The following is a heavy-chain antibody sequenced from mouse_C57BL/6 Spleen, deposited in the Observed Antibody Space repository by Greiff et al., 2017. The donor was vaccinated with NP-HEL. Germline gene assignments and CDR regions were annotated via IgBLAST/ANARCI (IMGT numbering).Heavy chain of an antibody. V-gene: IGHV1-76*01. J-gene: IGHJ2*01. D-gene: IGHD1-1*01. CDR2: IYPGSGNT. Sequence: QVQLQQSGAELVRPGASVKLSCKASGYTFTDYYINWVKQRPGQGLEWIARIYPGSGNTYYNEKFKGKATLTAEKSSSTAYMQLSSLTSEDSAVYFCARFITTGADFDYWGQGTTLTVSS. CDR1: GYTFTDYY. CDR3: ARFITTGADFDY.